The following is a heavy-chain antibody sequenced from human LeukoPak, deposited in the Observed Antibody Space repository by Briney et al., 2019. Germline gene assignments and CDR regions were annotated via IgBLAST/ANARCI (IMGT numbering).Heavy chain of an antibody. CDR1: GFTFSSYA. Sequence: GGSLRLSCAASGFTFSSYAMSWVRQAPGKGLEWVSAISGSGGTTYYADSVKGRFSISRDNFKNTLYLQMNSLRVEDTAVYYCTKDLGWSYDSSGYQDYWGQGTLVTVSS. J-gene: IGHJ4*02. CDR3: TKDLGWSYDSSGYQDY. D-gene: IGHD3-22*01. V-gene: IGHV3-23*01. CDR2: ISGSGGTT.